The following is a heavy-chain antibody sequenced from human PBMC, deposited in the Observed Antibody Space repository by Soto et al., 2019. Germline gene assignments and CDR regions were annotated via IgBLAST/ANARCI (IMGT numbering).Heavy chain of an antibody. V-gene: IGHV3-33*01. CDR1: GFTFSSYG. CDR2: IWYDGSNK. Sequence: QVQLVESGGGVVQPGRSLRLSCAASGFTFSSYGMHWVRQAPGKGLEWVAVIWYDGSNKYYADSVKGRFTISRDNSKNTLYLQMNSLRAEDTAVYYCARDRRDLSYYGMDVWGQGTTVTVSS. CDR3: ARDRRDLSYYGMDV. J-gene: IGHJ6*02.